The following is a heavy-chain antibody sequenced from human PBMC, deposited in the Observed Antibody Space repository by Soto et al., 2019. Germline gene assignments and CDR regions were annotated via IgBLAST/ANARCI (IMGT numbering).Heavy chain of an antibody. CDR2: IYYSGST. CDR1: GGSISSYY. CDR3: ARDSPASYYDILTGPPDY. Sequence: PSETLSLTCTVSGGSISSYYWSWIRQPPGKGLEWIGYIYYSGSTNYNPSLKSRVTISVDTSKNQFSLKLSSVTAADTAVYYCARDSPASYYDILTGPPDYWGQGTLVTVSS. D-gene: IGHD3-9*01. J-gene: IGHJ4*02. V-gene: IGHV4-59*01.